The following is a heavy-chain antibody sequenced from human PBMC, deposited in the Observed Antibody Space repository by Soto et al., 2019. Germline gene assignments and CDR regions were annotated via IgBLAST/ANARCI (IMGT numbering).Heavy chain of an antibody. V-gene: IGHV3-23*01. CDR3: AKGWRRSSSSSLGGMGV. CDR1: GFTFSSYA. CDR2: ISGSGCST. D-gene: IGHD6-6*01. Sequence: GGSLRLSCAASGFTFSSYAMSWVRQAPGKGLEWVSAISGSGCSTYYADSVKGRFTISTDNSKNTLYLQMNSLRDEDTAVYYCAKGWRRSSSSSLGGMGVWGQGTTVTVSS. J-gene: IGHJ6*02.